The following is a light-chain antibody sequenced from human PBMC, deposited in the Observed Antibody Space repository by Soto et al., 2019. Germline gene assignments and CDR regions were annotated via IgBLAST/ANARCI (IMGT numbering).Light chain of an antibody. J-gene: IGKJ1*01. CDR1: QSLLHSNGYTY. Sequence: EIVMTQSPLSLPVTPGEPASISCRSSQSLLHSNGYTYLDLYLQKPGQSPQLLIYLGSHRASGVPDRFSGSGSGTDFTLKISRVEAEDVGVYYCMQALQIGWTFGQGTKVEIK. V-gene: IGKV2-28*01. CDR3: MQALQIGWT. CDR2: LGS.